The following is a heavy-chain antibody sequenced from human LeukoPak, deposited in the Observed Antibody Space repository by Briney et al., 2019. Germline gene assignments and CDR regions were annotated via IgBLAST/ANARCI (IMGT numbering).Heavy chain of an antibody. CDR2: INDSGGNT. CDR1: GFTFSSYA. J-gene: IGHJ4*02. Sequence: GGSLRLPCAASGFTFSSYAMSWVRQAPGKGVKWVSLINDSGGNTYYADSVKGRFTISRDNSKNTLFLQMSSLRAEDTAVYYCAKTSAGIRGGYFDYWGQGTLVTVSS. D-gene: IGHD3-10*01. CDR3: AKTSAGIRGGYFDY. V-gene: IGHV3-23*01.